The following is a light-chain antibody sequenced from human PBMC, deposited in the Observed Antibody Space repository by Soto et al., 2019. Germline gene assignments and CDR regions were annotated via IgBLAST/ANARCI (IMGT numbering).Light chain of an antibody. J-gene: IGLJ2*01. V-gene: IGLV2-8*01. CDR2: EVS. CDR3: SSYAGSNNLV. Sequence: QSALTQPPSASGSPGKSVTISCTGPSSDVGGYNYVSWYQQHPGKAPKLMIYEVSKRPSGVPDRFSGSKSGNTASLTVSGLQAEDEADYYCSSYAGSNNLVFGGGTKLTVL. CDR1: SSDVGGYNY.